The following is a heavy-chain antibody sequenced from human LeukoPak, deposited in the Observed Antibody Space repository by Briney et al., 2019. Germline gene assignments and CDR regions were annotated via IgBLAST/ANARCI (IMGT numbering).Heavy chain of an antibody. Sequence: GGSLRLSCAASGFTFSSYAMHWVRQAPGKGLEWVAVISYDGSNKYYADSVKGRFTISRDNSKNSLYLQMNSLRAEDTAVYYCARDGYCTNGVCRKNFDYWGQGTLVTVSS. CDR1: GFTFSSYA. V-gene: IGHV3-30-3*01. D-gene: IGHD2-8*01. CDR3: ARDGYCTNGVCRKNFDY. J-gene: IGHJ4*02. CDR2: ISYDGSNK.